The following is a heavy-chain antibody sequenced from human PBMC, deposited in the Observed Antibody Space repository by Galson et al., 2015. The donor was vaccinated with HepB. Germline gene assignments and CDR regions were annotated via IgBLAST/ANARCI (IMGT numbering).Heavy chain of an antibody. J-gene: IGHJ6*03. D-gene: IGHD1-7*01. CDR1: GFTFDDYA. V-gene: IGHV3-9*01. CDR3: ARDRGTGTTARYYYMDV. CDR2: ISWNSNTR. Sequence: SLRLSCAASGFTFDDYAMHWVRQSPGKGLEWVSSISWNSNTRAYADSVKGRFTISRDNAKNSLYLEMNSLRPEDTAIYYCARDRGTGTTARYYYMDVWGKGTTVSVSS.